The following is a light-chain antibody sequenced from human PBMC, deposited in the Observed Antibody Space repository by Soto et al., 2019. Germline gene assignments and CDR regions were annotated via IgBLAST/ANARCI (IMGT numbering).Light chain of an antibody. V-gene: IGKV3-20*01. CDR2: GAS. CDR3: QQYGSSPPWT. CDR1: QSVSRSY. J-gene: IGKJ1*01. Sequence: EIVLTQSPGTLSLSPGERATLSCRASQSVSRSYLAWYQQKPGQAPRLLIYGASSRATGIPDRFSGSGSGTAFTLTIRRLEPEDFAVYYCQQYGSSPPWTFGQGTKVEIK.